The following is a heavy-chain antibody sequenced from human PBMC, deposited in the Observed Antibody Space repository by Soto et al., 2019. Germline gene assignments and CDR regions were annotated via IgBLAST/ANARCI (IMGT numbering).Heavy chain of an antibody. J-gene: IGHJ6*02. V-gene: IGHV1-18*01. CDR2: ISAYNGNT. CDR1: GYTFTSYG. Sequence: ASVKVSCKASGYTFTSYGISWVRQAPGRGLEWMGWISAYNGNTNYAQKLQGRVTMTTDTSTSTAYMELRSLRSDDTAVYYCARRSVPAASRAVYYYYGMVVWGQETT. CDR3: ARRSVPAASRAVYYYYGMVV. D-gene: IGHD2-2*01.